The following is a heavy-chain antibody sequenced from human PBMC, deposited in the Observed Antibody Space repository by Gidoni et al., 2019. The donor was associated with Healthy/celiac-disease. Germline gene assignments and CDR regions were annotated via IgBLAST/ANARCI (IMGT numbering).Heavy chain of an antibody. D-gene: IGHD6-19*01. CDR2: ISGSGGST. CDR1: GFTFSSYA. V-gene: IGHV3-23*01. CDR3: AKDLGYSSGAGPYFDY. Sequence: EVQLLEYGGGLVQPGGSLRLSCAASGFTFSSYAMSWVRPAPGKGLEWVSAISGSGGSTYYADSVKGRFTISRDNSKNTLYLQMNSLRAEDTAVYYCAKDLGYSSGAGPYFDYWGQGTLVTVSS. J-gene: IGHJ4*02.